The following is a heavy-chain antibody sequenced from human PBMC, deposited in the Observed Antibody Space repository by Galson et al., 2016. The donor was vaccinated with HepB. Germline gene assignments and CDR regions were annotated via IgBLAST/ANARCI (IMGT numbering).Heavy chain of an antibody. CDR1: GFTFRSYI. V-gene: IGHV3-21*01. CDR2: ISSGSAYK. CDR3: ARDRGSGYLDAFDI. J-gene: IGHJ3*02. D-gene: IGHD3-22*01. Sequence: SLRLSCAVSGFTFRSYIMNWVRQAPGKGLEWVASISSGSAYKYYAESMKGRFTISRDNAKQSLYLQRSSLRAEDTAVYYCARDRGSGYLDAFDIWGQGTMVTVSS.